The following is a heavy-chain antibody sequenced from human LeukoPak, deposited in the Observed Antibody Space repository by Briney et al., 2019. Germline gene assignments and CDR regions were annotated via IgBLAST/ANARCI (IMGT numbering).Heavy chain of an antibody. CDR2: IWYDGSNK. CDR3: ARGDDDSSGWFPLDY. J-gene: IGHJ4*02. V-gene: IGHV3-33*01. Sequence: GGSLRLSCAASGFTFNTFGMNWVRQAPGKGLEWVAVIWYDGSNKYYADSVKGRFTVSRDNSKNTLYLQMNSLRAEDTAVYYCARGDDDSSGWFPLDYWGQGTLVTVSS. CDR1: GFTFNTFG. D-gene: IGHD6-19*01.